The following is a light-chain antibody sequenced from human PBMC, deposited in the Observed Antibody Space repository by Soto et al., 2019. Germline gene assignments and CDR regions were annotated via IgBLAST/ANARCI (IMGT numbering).Light chain of an antibody. Sequence: DIENLEGPPTLTASVGDRVTITCRASQSISRWLAWYQQKPGKAPKLLIYDASTLESGVPSRFSGRGSGTEFTLTISSLQPDDFATYYCQQYNSYWTFGQGTKVDI. J-gene: IGKJ1*01. V-gene: IGKV1-5*01. CDR3: QQYNSYWT. CDR1: QSISRW. CDR2: DAS.